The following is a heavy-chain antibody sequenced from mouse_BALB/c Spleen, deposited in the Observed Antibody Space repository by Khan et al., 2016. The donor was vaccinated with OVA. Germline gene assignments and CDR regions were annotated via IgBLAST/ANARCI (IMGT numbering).Heavy chain of an antibody. CDR3: ARWFAY. Sequence: EVQLVETGPGLVKPSQSLSLTCTVTGYSITSDYAWNWIRQFPGNKLEWIGYINYSGGTSYLPSLKSRISITRDTSKNQFFLQLNSVTTEDSATYYCARWFAYWGQGTLVTVS. CDR1: GYSITSDYA. J-gene: IGHJ3*01. CDR2: INYSGGT. V-gene: IGHV3-2*02.